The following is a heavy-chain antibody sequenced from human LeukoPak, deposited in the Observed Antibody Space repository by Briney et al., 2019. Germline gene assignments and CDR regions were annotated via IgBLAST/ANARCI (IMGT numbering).Heavy chain of an antibody. J-gene: IGHJ4*02. Sequence: SETLSLTCTVSGYSISSGYYWGWIRQPPGKGLEWIGSIYHSGSTYYNPSLKSRVTISVDTSKNQFSLKLSSVTAADTAVYYCARVYTPESSGWYEPDEGPFDYWGQGTLVTVSS. D-gene: IGHD6-19*01. CDR1: GYSISSGYY. CDR3: ARVYTPESSGWYEPDEGPFDY. CDR2: IYHSGST. V-gene: IGHV4-38-2*02.